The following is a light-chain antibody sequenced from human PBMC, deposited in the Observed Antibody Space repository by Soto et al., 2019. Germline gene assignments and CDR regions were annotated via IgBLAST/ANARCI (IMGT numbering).Light chain of an antibody. CDR3: QQYGSSPYT. Sequence: ESVLTQSPGTLSLSPGERATLSCRASQSVSSSYLAWAQQKPGQAPGRLIYGASSRATGIPDRFSGSESGTDFTLTISRLEPEDFAVYYCQQYGSSPYTFGQGTKLEIK. V-gene: IGKV3-20*01. J-gene: IGKJ2*01. CDR2: GAS. CDR1: QSVSSSY.